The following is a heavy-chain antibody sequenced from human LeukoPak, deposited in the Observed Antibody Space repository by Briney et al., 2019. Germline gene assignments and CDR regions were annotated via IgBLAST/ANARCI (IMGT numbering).Heavy chain of an antibody. CDR3: ARDPGSGYEEHFDY. J-gene: IGHJ4*02. V-gene: IGHV3-21*04. CDR2: ISSSSTYI. Sequence: GGSLRLSCAASGFTFSSYTMNWVRQAPGKGLEWVSSISSSSTYINYADSVKGRFTISRDNAKNSLYLQMNSLRAEDTAVYYCARDPGSGYEEHFDYWGQGTLVTVSS. CDR1: GFTFSSYT. D-gene: IGHD5-12*01.